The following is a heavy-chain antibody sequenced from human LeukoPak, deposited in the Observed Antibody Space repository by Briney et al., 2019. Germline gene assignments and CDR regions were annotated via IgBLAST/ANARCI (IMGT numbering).Heavy chain of an antibody. J-gene: IGHJ4*02. D-gene: IGHD6-19*01. V-gene: IGHV4-59*08. Sequence: SETLSLTCAVSGGSISSYYWSWIRQPPGKGLEWIGYIYYSGSTNYNPSLMSGVTISVDTSKNQFSLKLSSVTAADTAVYYCARQNSVAETLNSWGQGPLVTVPS. CDR2: IYYSGST. CDR3: ARQNSVAETLNS. CDR1: GGSISSYY.